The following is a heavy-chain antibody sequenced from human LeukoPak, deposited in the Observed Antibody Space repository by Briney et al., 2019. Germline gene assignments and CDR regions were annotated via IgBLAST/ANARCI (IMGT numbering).Heavy chain of an antibody. CDR2: INPNSGGT. CDR3: ARDRLQYVAAAGTRMWFDP. CDR1: GFTFSSYG. D-gene: IGHD6-13*01. J-gene: IGHJ5*02. V-gene: IGHV1-2*02. Sequence: GGSLRLSCAASGFTFSSYGMHWVRQAPGQGLEWMGWINPNSGGTNYAQKFQGRVTMTRDTSISTAYMELSRLRSDDTAVYYCARDRLQYVAAAGTRMWFDPWGQGTLVTVSS.